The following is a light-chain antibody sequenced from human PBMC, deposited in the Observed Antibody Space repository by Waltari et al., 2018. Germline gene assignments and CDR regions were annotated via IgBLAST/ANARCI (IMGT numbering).Light chain of an antibody. CDR3: EHYKSLPVS. Sequence: IVLTQSPGTLSLSPGERATLSCRASQSVSIYLAWYQQKPGQAPRLLIYHTSTMGTGIPDRFSGIGSGTDVSLTSSGLEPENFAVYYCEHYKSLPVSFGQGTRVEIK. CDR2: HTS. CDR1: QSVSIY. J-gene: IGKJ1*01. V-gene: IGKV3-20*01.